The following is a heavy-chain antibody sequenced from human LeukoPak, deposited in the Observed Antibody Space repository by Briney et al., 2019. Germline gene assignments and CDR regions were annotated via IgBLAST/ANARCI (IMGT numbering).Heavy chain of an antibody. D-gene: IGHD3-16*01. V-gene: IGHV3-33*01. J-gene: IGHJ1*01. CDR2: IWYDGSNE. Sequence: GGSLRLSCVASGFIFSSYGMHWVRQAPGKGLEWVAVIWYDGSNEYDADSVKGRFTISRDNSKNTLYLQMNSLRAEDTAVYYCVRDMIILQSWGQGTLVTVSS. CDR1: GFIFSSYG. CDR3: VRDMIILQS.